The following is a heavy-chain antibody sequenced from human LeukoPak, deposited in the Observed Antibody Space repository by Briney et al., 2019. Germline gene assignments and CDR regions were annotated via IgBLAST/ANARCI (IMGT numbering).Heavy chain of an antibody. V-gene: IGHV5-51*01. Sequence: GESLKISCNTSGYTFRSYWIAWVRQMPGKSLEWMGIIYPGDSATRYSPSFQGQVTISADESISTAYLQWSSLKASDTAMYFCARQRSGYTFTYFYYLDVWGKGTTVTVSS. CDR3: ARQRSGYTFTYFYYLDV. J-gene: IGHJ6*03. CDR2: IYPGDSAT. D-gene: IGHD5-18*01. CDR1: GYTFRSYW.